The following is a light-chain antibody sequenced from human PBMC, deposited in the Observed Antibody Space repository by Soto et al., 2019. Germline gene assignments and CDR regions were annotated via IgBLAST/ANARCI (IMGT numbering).Light chain of an antibody. V-gene: IGLV2-11*01. Sequence: QSLLTQPRSMSGSPGQSLTISCTGTSSDVGGYDYVSWYQHHPGTVPKLLIYDVANRPSGVPHRFSGSKSGNTASLTISGLQAEDEADYYCCSYAGIYTRYVFGTGTKVTVL. CDR2: DVA. CDR3: CSYAGIYTRYV. CDR1: SSDVGGYDY. J-gene: IGLJ1*01.